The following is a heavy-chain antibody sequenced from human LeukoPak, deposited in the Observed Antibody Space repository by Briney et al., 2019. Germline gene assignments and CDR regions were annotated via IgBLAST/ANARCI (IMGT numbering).Heavy chain of an antibody. V-gene: IGHV3-48*03. CDR1: GFIFNTYS. Sequence: GGSLRLSCAASGFIFNTYSMNWVRQTPGKGLEWISYISSRGSTKYFADSVKGRFTISRDNAKNSLYLQMNSLRVEDTAVYYCAGWLQLWGQGTLVTVSS. D-gene: IGHD5-24*01. CDR3: AGWLQL. J-gene: IGHJ4*02. CDR2: ISSRGSTK.